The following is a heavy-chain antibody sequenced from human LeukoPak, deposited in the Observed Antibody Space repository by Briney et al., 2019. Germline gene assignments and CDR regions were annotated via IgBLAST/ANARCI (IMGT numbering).Heavy chain of an antibody. CDR3: ARGENYDFWRGYYYMDV. V-gene: IGHV4-34*01. J-gene: IGHJ6*03. Sequence: PSETLSLTCAVYGGSFSGYYWSWIRQPPGKGLEWIGEINHSGSTNYNPSLKSRVTISVDTSKNQFSLKLSSVTAADTAVYYCARGENYDFWRGYYYMDVWGKGTTVTVSS. CDR1: GGSFSGYY. D-gene: IGHD3-3*01. CDR2: INHSGST.